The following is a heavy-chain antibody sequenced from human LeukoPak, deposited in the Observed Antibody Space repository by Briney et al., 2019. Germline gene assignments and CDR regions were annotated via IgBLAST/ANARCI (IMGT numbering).Heavy chain of an antibody. CDR1: GFALNSYS. CDR2: INAYNGDT. D-gene: IGHD2-21*02. J-gene: IGHJ5*02. CDR3: ARESTLAYCGGDCYSS. Sequence: GGSLRLSCAASGFALNSYSLSWVRQAPGKGLEWMAWINAYNGDTNYAQKLQGRVTLTTDTSTGTAYMELSSLRSEDTAVYYCARESTLAYCGGDCYSSWGQGTLVTVSS. V-gene: IGHV1-18*01.